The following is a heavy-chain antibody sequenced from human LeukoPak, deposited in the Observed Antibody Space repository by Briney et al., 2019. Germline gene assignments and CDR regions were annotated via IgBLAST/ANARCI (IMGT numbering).Heavy chain of an antibody. D-gene: IGHD3-10*01. V-gene: IGHV3-33*01. Sequence: GRSLRLSCAAFGFTFSSYGMQWVRQAPGKGLEWVAIIWYDGSNKFFADSVKGRFTISRDNSKNTVYLQMNSLRAEDTAMYYCARDRGTNYFGSGSPPGGGYFDYWGQGILVTVSS. CDR1: GFTFSSYG. CDR2: IWYDGSNK. CDR3: ARDRGTNYFGSGSPPGGGYFDY. J-gene: IGHJ4*02.